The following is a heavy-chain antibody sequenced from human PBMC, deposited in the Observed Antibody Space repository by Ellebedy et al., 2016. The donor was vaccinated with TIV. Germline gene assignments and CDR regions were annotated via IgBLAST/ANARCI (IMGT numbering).Heavy chain of an antibody. V-gene: IGHV1-69*13. CDR1: GCTFSRYA. CDR3: ARATTSAYTAYGLGF. J-gene: IGHJ4*02. Sequence: AASVKVSCKASGCTFSRYAINWVRQAPGQGLEWMGGINPIFGTPHFAQKFQGRVTISADESTSTAYMEMSSLTSEDTAVYYCARATTSAYTAYGLGFWGQGTVVTVSS. CDR2: INPIFGTP. D-gene: IGHD5-12*01.